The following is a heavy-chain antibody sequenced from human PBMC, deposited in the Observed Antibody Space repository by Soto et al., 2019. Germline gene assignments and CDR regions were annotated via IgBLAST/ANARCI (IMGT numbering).Heavy chain of an antibody. V-gene: IGHV1-69*06. Sequence: QVQLVQSGAEVMQPGSSVNVSCKASAGAFSSYAISWVRQAPGQGLEWLGVIIPIFDTSNYAQEFQGRVRITADKSTRTAYMELSSLKSEDTAIYYCARARLELRTYYYYYGLDVWGQGTTVTVSS. D-gene: IGHD1-7*01. CDR1: AGAFSSYA. CDR3: ARARLELRTYYYYYGLDV. CDR2: IIPIFDTS. J-gene: IGHJ6*02.